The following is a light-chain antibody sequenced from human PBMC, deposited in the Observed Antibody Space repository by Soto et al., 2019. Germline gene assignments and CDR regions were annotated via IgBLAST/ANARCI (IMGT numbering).Light chain of an antibody. CDR3: QQYGSSPGT. Sequence: EIVLTQSPGTLSLSPGERATLSCRASQSVSNNFLAWYQHRPGQAPRLLIYGPSTRATGIPDRFSGSGSGTDFTLTISRLEPEDFAVYYCQQYGSSPGTFGQGTKVDIK. V-gene: IGKV3-20*01. CDR1: QSVSNNF. J-gene: IGKJ1*01. CDR2: GPS.